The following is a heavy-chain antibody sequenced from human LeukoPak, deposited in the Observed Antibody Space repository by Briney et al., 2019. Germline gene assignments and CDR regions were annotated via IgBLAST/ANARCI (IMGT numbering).Heavy chain of an antibody. D-gene: IGHD3-10*01. Sequence: GGSLRLSCAASGFTFSSYAMSWVRQAPGKGLEWVSAISGSGGSTYYADSVKGRFTISRDNSKNTLYLQMNSLRAEDTAVYYCARAEDGSITGFDYWGQGTLVTVSS. CDR2: ISGSGGST. CDR1: GFTFSSYA. J-gene: IGHJ4*02. V-gene: IGHV3-23*01. CDR3: ARAEDGSITGFDY.